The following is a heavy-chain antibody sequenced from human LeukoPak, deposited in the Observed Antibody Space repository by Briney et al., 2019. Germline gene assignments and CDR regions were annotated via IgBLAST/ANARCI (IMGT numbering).Heavy chain of an antibody. CDR3: ARDNRDSILGWFDP. CDR1: GYTFTSYG. V-gene: IGHV1-18*01. CDR2: ISAYNGNT. D-gene: IGHD3-3*02. J-gene: IGHJ5*02. Sequence: ASVKVSCKASGYTFTSYGISWVRQAAGQGLEWMGWISAYNGNTNYAQKLQGRVTMTTDTSTSTAYMELRSLRSDDTAVYYCARDNRDSILGWFDPWGQGTLVTVSS.